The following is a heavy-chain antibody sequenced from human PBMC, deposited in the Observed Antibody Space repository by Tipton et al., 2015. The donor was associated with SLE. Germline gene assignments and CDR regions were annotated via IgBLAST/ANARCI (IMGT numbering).Heavy chain of an antibody. Sequence: QLVQSGAEVKKPGASVKVSCKASGYTFTGYYMHWVRQAPGQGLEWVGWMNPNSGNTGYAQKFQGRVTMTRNTSISTAYMELSSLRSEDTAVYYCARDLGSGSYLDYWGQGTLVTVSS. CDR2: MNPNSGNT. CDR3: ARDLGSGSYLDY. J-gene: IGHJ4*02. V-gene: IGHV1-8*02. CDR1: GYTFTGYY. D-gene: IGHD3-10*01.